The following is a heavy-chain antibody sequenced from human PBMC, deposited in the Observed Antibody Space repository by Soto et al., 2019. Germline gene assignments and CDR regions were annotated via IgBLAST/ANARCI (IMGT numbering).Heavy chain of an antibody. Sequence: ASVKVSCKASGYTFTSYAMHWVRQAPGQRLEWMGWINAGSGNTKYSQKFQGRVTITRDTSASTAYMELSSLRSEDTAVYYCARGLRYFDWLSTFDYWGQGTLVTVSS. CDR3: ARGLRYFDWLSTFDY. D-gene: IGHD3-9*01. J-gene: IGHJ4*02. CDR1: GYTFTSYA. CDR2: INAGSGNT. V-gene: IGHV1-3*01.